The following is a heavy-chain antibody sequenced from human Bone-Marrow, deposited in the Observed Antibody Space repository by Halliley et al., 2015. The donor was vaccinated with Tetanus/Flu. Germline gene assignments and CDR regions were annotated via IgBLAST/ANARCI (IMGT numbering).Heavy chain of an antibody. Sequence: SLRLSCAASGFTVSSNYMSWVRQAPGKGLEWVSVIYSGGSTYYADSVKGRFTISRDNSKNTLYLQMNSLRAEDTAVYYCARELEYWYFDPWGRGTLVAVSS. J-gene: IGHJ2*01. D-gene: IGHD6-6*01. CDR3: ARELEYWYFDP. CDR2: IYSGGST. CDR1: GFTVSSNY. V-gene: IGHV3-53*01.